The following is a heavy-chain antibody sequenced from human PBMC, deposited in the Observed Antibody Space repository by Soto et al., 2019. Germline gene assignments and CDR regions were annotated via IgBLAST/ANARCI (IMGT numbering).Heavy chain of an antibody. CDR3: AKGLLYYGSGSYSPPWGHYFDY. CDR2: ISGSGGST. V-gene: IGHV3-23*01. J-gene: IGHJ4*02. CDR1: XFNFSGYA. D-gene: IGHD3-10*01. Sequence: GGSLRLSCAASXFNFSGYAMSWVRQAPGKGLEWVSAISGSGGSTYYADSVKGRFTISRDNSKNTLYLQMNSLRAEDTAVYYCAKGLLYYGSGSYSPPWGHYFDYWGQGTLVTVSS.